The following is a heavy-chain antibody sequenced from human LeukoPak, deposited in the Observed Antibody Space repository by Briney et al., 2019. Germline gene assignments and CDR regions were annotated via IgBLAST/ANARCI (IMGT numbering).Heavy chain of an antibody. CDR2: IYYSGST. V-gene: IGHV4-59*08. J-gene: IGHJ3*02. CDR1: GGSMNSYY. Sequence: MSSETLSLTCSVSGGSMNSYYWSWIRQSPGKGLEWIGYIYYSGSTNYNPSLKSRVTISVDTSKNQFSLKLSSVTAADTAVYYCARQGIDAFDIWGQGTLVTVSS. CDR3: ARQGIDAFDI.